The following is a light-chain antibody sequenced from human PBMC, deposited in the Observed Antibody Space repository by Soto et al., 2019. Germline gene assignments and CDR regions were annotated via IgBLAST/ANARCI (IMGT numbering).Light chain of an antibody. CDR2: DVS. CDR3: ISYTGSSTPYA. V-gene: IGLV2-14*01. CDR1: SSDVGGYNY. J-gene: IGLJ1*01. Sequence: QCVLTQPASVSGSPGQSITISCTGTSSDVGGYNYVSWYQQYPGKAPKLMIHDVSNRPSGVSNRFSGSKSGNTASLTISGLRAQDEADYFCISYTGSSTPYAFGTGTKVTVL.